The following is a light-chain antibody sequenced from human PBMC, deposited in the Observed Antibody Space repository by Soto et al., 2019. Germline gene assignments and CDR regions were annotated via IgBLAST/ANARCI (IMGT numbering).Light chain of an antibody. CDR3: QQYGSSPQT. J-gene: IGKJ1*01. V-gene: IGKV3-20*01. CDR1: QSVSNSY. CDR2: GAS. Sequence: EIVLTQSPGTLSLSPGERATLSCRASQSVSNSYLAWYQQKPGQAPRLLIFGASTRATGIPDRFSGSGSGTDFTLTISRLESEDFAVYYCQQYGSSPQTFGQGTKVDIK.